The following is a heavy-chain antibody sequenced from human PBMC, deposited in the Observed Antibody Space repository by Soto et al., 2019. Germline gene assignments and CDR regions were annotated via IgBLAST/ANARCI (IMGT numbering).Heavy chain of an antibody. CDR2: IYYSGST. Sequence: QVQLQESGPGLVKPSQTLSLTCTVSGGSISSGGYYWSWIRQHPGKGLEWIGYIYYSGSTYYTPSLKSRVTISVDTSKTQFSLKVSSATAADTAVYYCAASCVGCGGFNYYGMDVWGQGTTVTVSS. CDR1: GGSISSGGYY. J-gene: IGHJ6*02. D-gene: IGHD2-21*01. V-gene: IGHV4-31*03. CDR3: AASCVGCGGFNYYGMDV.